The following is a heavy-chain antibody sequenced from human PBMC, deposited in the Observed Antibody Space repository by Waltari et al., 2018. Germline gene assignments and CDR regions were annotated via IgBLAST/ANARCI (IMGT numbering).Heavy chain of an antibody. V-gene: IGHV1-2*02. D-gene: IGHD3-3*02. Sequence: QVQLVQSGAEVKKPGASVKVSCKASGYTFTGYYMHWVRQAPGQGLEWMGWINPNRGGTNYAQKFQGRVTMTRDTSISTAYMELSRLRSDDTAVYYGARERRRGISRGLHSYWGQGTLVTVSS. J-gene: IGHJ4*02. CDR2: INPNRGGT. CDR1: GYTFTGYY. CDR3: ARERRRGISRGLHSY.